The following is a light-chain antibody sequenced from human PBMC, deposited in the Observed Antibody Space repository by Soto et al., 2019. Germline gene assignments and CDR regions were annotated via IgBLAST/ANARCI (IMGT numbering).Light chain of an antibody. CDR3: CSYAGSMNGV. Sequence: QSALTQPASVSGSPGQSITISCTGSRSDVGSYRLVSWYQQHPGKAPKRMIYEATKRPSGVSDRFSGSKSGNTASLTISGLQAEDEAYYYCCSYAGSMNGVFGGGTKVTVL. J-gene: IGLJ3*02. V-gene: IGLV2-23*01. CDR2: EAT. CDR1: RSDVGSYRL.